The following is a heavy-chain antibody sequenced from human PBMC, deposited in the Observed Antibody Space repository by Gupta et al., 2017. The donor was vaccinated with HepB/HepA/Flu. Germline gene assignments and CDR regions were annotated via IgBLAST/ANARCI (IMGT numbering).Heavy chain of an antibody. CDR2: IFNGGST. V-gene: IGHV3-66*01. J-gene: IGHJ2*01. D-gene: IGHD3-22*01. CDR3: ARDVTDSGGYWSKCDFDL. CDR1: GFTVRNNY. Sequence: EVQLVESGGGLVQPGRSLGLSCVASGFTVRNNYMTWVRQPPGKGLEWVSVIFNGGSTYYADSVKGRFTISRDISKNMVYLQMKSLRDDDTAVYYCARDVTDSGGYWSKCDFDLWVRGTLGTVSS.